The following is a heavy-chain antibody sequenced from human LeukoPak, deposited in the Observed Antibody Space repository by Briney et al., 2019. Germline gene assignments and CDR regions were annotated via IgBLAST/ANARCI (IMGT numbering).Heavy chain of an antibody. V-gene: IGHV3-11*01. Sequence: KTGGSLRLSCAASGFTFSDYYMSWIRQAPGKGLEWVSYISSSGSTIYYADSVKGRFTISRDNAKNSLYLQMNSPRAEDTAVYYCARVARPENAFDIWGQGTMVTVSS. CDR1: GFTFSDYY. CDR3: ARVARPENAFDI. CDR2: ISSSGSTI. J-gene: IGHJ3*02.